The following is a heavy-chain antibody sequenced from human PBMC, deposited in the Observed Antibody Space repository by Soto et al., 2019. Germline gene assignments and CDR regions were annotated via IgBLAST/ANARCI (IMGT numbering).Heavy chain of an antibody. CDR1: AGTFSSYT. D-gene: IGHD2-21*01. CDR3: ARDPSAGDSAGY. J-gene: IGHJ4*02. Sequence: QVQLVQSGAEVKKPGSSVKVSCKASAGTFSSYTISWVRQAPGQGLEWMGRIIPILGIANYAQKFQGRVTITADKSTSTAYMELSSLRSEDTAVYYCARDPSAGDSAGYWGQGTLVTVSS. V-gene: IGHV1-69*08. CDR2: IIPILGIA.